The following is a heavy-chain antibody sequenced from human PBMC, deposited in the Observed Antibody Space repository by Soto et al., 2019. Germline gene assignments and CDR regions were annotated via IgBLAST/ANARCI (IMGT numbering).Heavy chain of an antibody. D-gene: IGHD4-17*01. V-gene: IGHV4-30-2*01. CDR1: GGSISSGGYS. CDR3: ASGLVTTLHY. J-gene: IGHJ4*02. Sequence: QLQLQESGSGLVKPSQTLSLTCAVSGGSISSGGYSWSWIRQPPGKGLEWIGYIYHSGSTYYNPSIXSXVXIXLDRSKNQFSLKLSSVTAADTAVYYCASGLVTTLHYWGQGTLVTVSS. CDR2: IYHSGST.